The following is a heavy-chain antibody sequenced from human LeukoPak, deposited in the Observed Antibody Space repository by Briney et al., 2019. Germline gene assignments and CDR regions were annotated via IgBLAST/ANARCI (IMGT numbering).Heavy chain of an antibody. CDR2: IKSKTDGGTT. V-gene: IGHV3-15*01. Sequence: GGSLRLSCAASGITFRNAWMSWVRQAPGKGLEWVGRIKSKTDGGTTDYAAPVKGRFTISRDDSKNTLYLQMNSLKTEDTAVYYCTTDLTPRAYTSSWYGRWRASEYFQHWGQGTLVTVSS. D-gene: IGHD6-13*01. J-gene: IGHJ1*01. CDR1: GITFRNAW. CDR3: TTDLTPRAYTSSWYGRWRASEYFQH.